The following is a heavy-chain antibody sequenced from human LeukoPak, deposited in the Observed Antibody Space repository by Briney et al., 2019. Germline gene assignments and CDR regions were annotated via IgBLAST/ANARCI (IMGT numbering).Heavy chain of an antibody. CDR1: GGSISSYY. Sequence: KPSETLSLTCTVSGGSISSYYWSWIRQPPGKGLEWIGEINHSGSTNYNPSLKSRVTISVDTSKNQFPLKLSSVTAADTAVYYCARRGSWPWSLGYWGQGTLVTVSS. D-gene: IGHD6-13*01. CDR2: INHSGST. CDR3: ARRGSWPWSLGY. J-gene: IGHJ4*02. V-gene: IGHV4-34*01.